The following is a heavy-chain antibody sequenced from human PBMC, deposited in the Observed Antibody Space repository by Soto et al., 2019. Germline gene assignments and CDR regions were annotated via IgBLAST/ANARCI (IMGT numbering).Heavy chain of an antibody. CDR2: IRTKTYGGTT. CDR3: TSALRGDDYYGMDV. V-gene: IGHV3-49*04. CDR1: GITFGDYV. Sequence: GGSLRLSCSAFGITFGDYVINWVRQAPGKGLEWVGFIRTKTYGGTTEYAASVKGRFTVSRDDSESIAYLQMNSLKIEDTAVYYCTSALRGDDYYGMDVWGQGTTVTVSS. J-gene: IGHJ6*02. D-gene: IGHD5-12*01.